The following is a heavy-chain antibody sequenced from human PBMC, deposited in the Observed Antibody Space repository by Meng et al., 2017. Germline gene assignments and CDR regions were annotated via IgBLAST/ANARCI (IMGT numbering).Heavy chain of an antibody. CDR3: ARDQMARWRLQIRGWFDP. J-gene: IGHJ5*02. V-gene: IGHV1-69*05. CDR1: GGTFSSYA. D-gene: IGHD5-24*01. CDR2: IIPIFGTA. Sequence: QGELVQSGAEVKKLGSSVKVSCKASGGTFSSYAISGVRQAPGQGLEWMGGIIPIFGTANYAQKFQGRVTITTDESTSTAYMELSSLRSEDTAVYYCARDQMARWRLQIRGWFDPWGQGTLVTVSS.